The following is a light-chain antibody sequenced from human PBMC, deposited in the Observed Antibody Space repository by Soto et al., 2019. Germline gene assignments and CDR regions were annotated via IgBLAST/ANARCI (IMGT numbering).Light chain of an antibody. Sequence: QSVLTQPPSASGTPGQRVTISCSGSSSNIGSNYVYWYQQLPGTAPKLLIYRNNQRPSGVPYRFSGSKSGTSASLAISGLRSEDEADYYCAAWDDSLKVVGGGTKLTVL. CDR3: AAWDDSLKV. CDR1: SSNIGSNY. J-gene: IGLJ2*01. V-gene: IGLV1-47*01. CDR2: RNN.